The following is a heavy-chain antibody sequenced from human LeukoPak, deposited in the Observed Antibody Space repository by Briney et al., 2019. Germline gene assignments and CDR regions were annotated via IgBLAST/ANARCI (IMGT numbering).Heavy chain of an antibody. V-gene: IGHV3-23*01. CDR1: GFSFSSYD. CDR3: AKGGVDY. CDR2: ISRSGDST. Sequence: GGSLRLSCAAPGFSFSSYDMSWIRQAPGKWLEWVSAISRSGDSTYYTDSVKGRFTISRDNSRNTLSLQMNNLRAEDTAVYYCAKGGVDYWGQGTLVTVSS. D-gene: IGHD4-17*01. J-gene: IGHJ4*02.